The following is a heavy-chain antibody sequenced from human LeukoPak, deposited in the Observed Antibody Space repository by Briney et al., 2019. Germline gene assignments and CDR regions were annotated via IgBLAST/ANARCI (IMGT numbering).Heavy chain of an antibody. CDR2: MYYSGNT. V-gene: IGHV4-59*12. J-gene: IGHJ6*02. Sequence: PSETLSLTCTVSGGSISSYYWSWIRQPPGKGLEWIGRMYYSGNTYYNPSLKSRVTISVDTSKNQFSLKLSSVTAADTAVYYCARDNSPYVWGSYAHAYYYGMDVWDQGTTVTVSS. D-gene: IGHD3-16*01. CDR3: ARDNSPYVWGSYAHAYYYGMDV. CDR1: GGSISSYY.